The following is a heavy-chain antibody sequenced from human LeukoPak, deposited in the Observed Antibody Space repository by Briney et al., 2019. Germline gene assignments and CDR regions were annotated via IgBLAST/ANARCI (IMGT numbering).Heavy chain of an antibody. D-gene: IGHD1-1*01. CDR3: ARGRVSSSTWYSTYYYYFYMDV. Sequence: PSETLSLTCAVYGGSFSDYYWSWIRQSPGKGLEWIGEINHSGSTTNYNPSLKNRVTISVDTSKKQFSLKLSSVTAADTAVYFCARGRVSSSTWYSTYYYYFYMDVWGKGTTVTVSS. V-gene: IGHV4-34*01. J-gene: IGHJ6*03. CDR1: GGSFSDYY. CDR2: INHSGSTT.